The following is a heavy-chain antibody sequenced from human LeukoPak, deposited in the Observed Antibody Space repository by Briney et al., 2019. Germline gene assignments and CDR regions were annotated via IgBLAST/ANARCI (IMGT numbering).Heavy chain of an antibody. CDR2: MNPNSGNT. CDR1: GYTFTSYD. Sequence: GASVKVSCKASGYTFTSYDINWVRQATGQGLEWMGWMNPNSGNTGYAQKFQGRVTMTRNTSISTAYMELSSLRSEDTAVYYCASTSSRSLKFYDYVWGSSHNPYYYYYYGTDVWGQGTTVTVSS. V-gene: IGHV1-8*01. D-gene: IGHD3-16*01. CDR3: ASTSSRSLKFYDYVWGSSHNPYYYYYYGTDV. J-gene: IGHJ6*02.